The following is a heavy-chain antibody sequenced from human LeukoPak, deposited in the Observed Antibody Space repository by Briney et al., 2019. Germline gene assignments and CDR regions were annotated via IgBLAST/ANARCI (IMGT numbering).Heavy chain of an antibody. Sequence: SETLSLTCNVSGGSINSGNYYWGWIRQPPGEGLEWIGSIYYSGSTYYNPSLKSRVTISVDTSKNQFSLRLSSVTAADTATYYCARHGTYYKFDFWGQGTLVTVSS. J-gene: IGHJ4*02. CDR2: IYYSGST. D-gene: IGHD1-26*01. CDR3: ARHGTYYKFDF. V-gene: IGHV4-39*01. CDR1: GGSINSGNYY.